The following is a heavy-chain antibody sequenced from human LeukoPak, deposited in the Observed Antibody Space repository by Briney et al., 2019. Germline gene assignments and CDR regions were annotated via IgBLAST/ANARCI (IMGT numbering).Heavy chain of an antibody. V-gene: IGHV5-51*01. D-gene: IGHD2-2*02. CDR1: GYGFIDYW. Sequence: GEALQISFKGSGYGFIDYWIGWGRQRPGKGRGWRGIIFPADSDIKYNPSFQGQVTISVDKSISTAYLQWSSLKASDTAMYSCARHGIQGCSGTRCFTSYYYYGMDVWGQGTTVTVSS. CDR2: IFPADSDI. J-gene: IGHJ6*02. CDR3: ARHGIQGCSGTRCFTSYYYYGMDV.